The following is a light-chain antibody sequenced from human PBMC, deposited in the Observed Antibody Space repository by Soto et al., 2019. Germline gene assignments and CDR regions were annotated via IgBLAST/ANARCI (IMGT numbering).Light chain of an antibody. CDR1: SGDIGGYNY. CDR3: SLYTGTFTFV. CDR2: EVT. V-gene: IGLV2-14*01. Sequence: QSALTQPASVSGSPGQSITISCTGTSGDIGGYNYVSWYQQHPGKAPKLLISEVTNRPSGVSNRFSGSKSGNTASLTISGLQAEDEADYYCSLYTGTFTFVFGTGTKLTVL. J-gene: IGLJ1*01.